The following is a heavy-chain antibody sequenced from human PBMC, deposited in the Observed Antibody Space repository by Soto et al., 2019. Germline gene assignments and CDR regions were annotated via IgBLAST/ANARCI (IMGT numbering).Heavy chain of an antibody. D-gene: IGHD4-17*01. V-gene: IGHV3-23*01. CDR2: ISQSDDTT. J-gene: IGHJ4*02. Sequence: GGSLRLSCATSGFTFSRHAMTWVRQAPGRGLEWVSSISQSDDTTYYAASVKGRFTISRDISKSTLYLQMSGLRAEDTAVYYCAKGYGDSDSWGQGTPVTVS. CDR1: GFTFSRHA. CDR3: AKGYGDSDS.